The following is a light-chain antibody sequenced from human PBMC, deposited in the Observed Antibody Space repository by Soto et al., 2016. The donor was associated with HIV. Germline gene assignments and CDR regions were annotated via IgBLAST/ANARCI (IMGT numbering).Light chain of an antibody. CDR2: DDS. J-gene: IGLJ2*01. CDR3: QVWDVSSDLVV. Sequence: SYELTQPPSVSVAPGKTARITCGGNNIGSKSVHWYQQKPGQAPVLVVYDDSDRPSGIPERFSGSNSGNTATLTISGVEAGDEADYYCQVWDVSSDLVVFGGGTKLTVL. V-gene: IGLV3-21*03. CDR1: NIGSKS.